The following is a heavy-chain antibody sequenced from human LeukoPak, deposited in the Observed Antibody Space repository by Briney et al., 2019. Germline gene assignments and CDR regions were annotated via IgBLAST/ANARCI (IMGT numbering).Heavy chain of an antibody. CDR1: GGSISSSSYY. D-gene: IGHD3-22*01. CDR3: ARAYPFDYDRYGMDV. V-gene: IGHV4-39*07. CDR2: IYYSGST. J-gene: IGHJ6*02. Sequence: SETLSLTCTVSGGSISSSSYYWGWIRQPPGKGLEWIGSIYYSGSTYYNPSLKSRVTISVDTSKNQFSLKLSSVTAADTAVYYCARAYPFDYDRYGMDVWGQGTTVTVSS.